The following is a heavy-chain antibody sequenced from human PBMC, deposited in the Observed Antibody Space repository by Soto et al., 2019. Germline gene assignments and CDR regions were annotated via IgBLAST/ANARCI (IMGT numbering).Heavy chain of an antibody. CDR2: IYYSGST. J-gene: IGHJ4*02. V-gene: IGHV4-59*01. CDR3: ARAPVVIGPYARNPRTYYFDY. D-gene: IGHD2-15*01. CDR1: GGSISSYY. Sequence: SETLSLTCTVSGGSISSYYWSWIRQPPGKGLEWIGYIYYSGSTNYNPSPKSRVTISVDTSKNQFSLKLSSVTAADTAVYYCARAPVVIGPYARNPRTYYFDYWGQGTLVTVSS.